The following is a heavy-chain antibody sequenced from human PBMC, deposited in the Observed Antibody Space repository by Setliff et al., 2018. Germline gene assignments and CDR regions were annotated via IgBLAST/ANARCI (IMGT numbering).Heavy chain of an antibody. V-gene: IGHV3-43D*03. CDR2: ISWDGGST. J-gene: IGHJ4*02. CDR1: GFTFDDYA. CDR3: AKVVGTGDSRAFDY. D-gene: IGHD7-27*01. Sequence: PGGSLRLSCAASGFTFDDYAMHWVRQAPGKGLEWVSLISWDGGSTYYVDSVKGRFTISRDNAKNSLYLQMNSLRAEDTAVYYCAKVVGTGDSRAFDYWGQGTLVTVSS.